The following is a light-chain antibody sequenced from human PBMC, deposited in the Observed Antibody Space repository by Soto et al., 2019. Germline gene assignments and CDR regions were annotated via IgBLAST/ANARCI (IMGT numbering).Light chain of an antibody. CDR3: QSSDRGDTYWV. CDR2: KDK. V-gene: IGLV3-25*02. J-gene: IGLJ3*02. CDR1: ALPKQY. Sequence: SYELTQPPSVSMSPGQTARIACSGDALPKQYAYWYQQKPGQAPVLLIYKDKERPSGIPERFSGSSSGTTVTLTIGGVQAEDEADYYWQSSDRGDTYWVFGGGTQLTVL.